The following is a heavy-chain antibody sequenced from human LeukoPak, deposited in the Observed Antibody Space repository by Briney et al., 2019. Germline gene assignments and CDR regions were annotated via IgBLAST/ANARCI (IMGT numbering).Heavy chain of an antibody. CDR1: GFTFSSYA. Sequence: GGSLRLSCAASGFTFSSYAMSWVRQAPGKGLEWVSAISGSGGSTYYADSVKGRFTISRDNSKNTLYLQMNSLRAEDTAVYYCAKGSCSGGSCYSFDCWGQGTLVTVSS. V-gene: IGHV3-23*01. D-gene: IGHD2-15*01. CDR2: ISGSGGST. J-gene: IGHJ4*02. CDR3: AKGSCSGGSCYSFDC.